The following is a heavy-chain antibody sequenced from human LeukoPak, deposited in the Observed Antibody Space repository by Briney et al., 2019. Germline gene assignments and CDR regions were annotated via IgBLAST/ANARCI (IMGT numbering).Heavy chain of an antibody. CDR1: GGSISSSSYY. CDR2: FYYSGST. Sequence: KASETLSLTCTVSGGSISSSSYYWGWIRQPPGKGLEWIGTFYYSGSTYYNPSLKSRVTISVDTSKNQFSLKLNSVTAADTAMYYCARPPGIAAAWFDPWGQGTLVTVSS. V-gene: IGHV4-39*01. CDR3: ARPPGIAAAWFDP. D-gene: IGHD6-13*01. J-gene: IGHJ5*02.